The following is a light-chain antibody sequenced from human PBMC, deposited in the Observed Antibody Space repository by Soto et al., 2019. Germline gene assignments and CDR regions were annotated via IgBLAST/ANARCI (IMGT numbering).Light chain of an antibody. CDR2: GAS. V-gene: IGKV3-20*01. CDR3: QQYGSSPPYMYT. Sequence: EIVLTQSPGTLSLSPGERATLSCRASQSVSSSYLAWYQQKPGQAPRLLIYGASSRATGIPDRFSGSGSGTDFTLTIRRLEPEDFAVYYCQQYGSSPPYMYTFGQGTKLEIK. CDR1: QSVSSSY. J-gene: IGKJ2*01.